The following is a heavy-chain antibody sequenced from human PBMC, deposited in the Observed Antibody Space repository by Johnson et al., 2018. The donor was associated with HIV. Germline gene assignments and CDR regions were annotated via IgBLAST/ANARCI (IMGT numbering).Heavy chain of an antibody. CDR1: GFSFGDYW. J-gene: IGHJ3*02. V-gene: IGHV3-7*01. CDR2: IKEDGSEK. CDR3: ARDPQYSSSWYPPTDAFDI. D-gene: IGHD6-13*01. Sequence: VQLVESGGGVVQPGRSLRLSCAASGFSFGDYWMTWVRQAPGKGLEWVANIKEDGSEKYYVDSVKGRVTVSRDNNRNSLYLQMNSRRAEDTAVYYCARDPQYSSSWYPPTDAFDIWGQGTMVTVSS.